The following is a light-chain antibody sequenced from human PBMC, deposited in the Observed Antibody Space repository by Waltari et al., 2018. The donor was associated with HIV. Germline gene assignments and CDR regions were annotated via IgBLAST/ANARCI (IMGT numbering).Light chain of an antibody. CDR1: ALSMQY. CDR3: QSTDRSGSYII. Sequence: SYELTQPPSLSVSPGQTARITCSGDALSMQYGYWYQQKPGQAPVLVIYKDSGRSSGIPGGFAGSSSGTTVTLTSSGAQAEDEAAYFCQSTDRSGSYIIFGGGTKLTVL. V-gene: IGLV3-25*03. J-gene: IGLJ2*01. CDR2: KDS.